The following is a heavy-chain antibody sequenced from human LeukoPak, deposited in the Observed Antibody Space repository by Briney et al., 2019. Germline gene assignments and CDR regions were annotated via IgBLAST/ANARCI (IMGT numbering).Heavy chain of an antibody. D-gene: IGHD2-15*01. CDR3: ASSSATDPQLDP. J-gene: IGHJ5*02. Sequence: PSETLSLTCAVYGGSFNNYYWSWIRQPPGKALEWIGEVNHSGSTKYNESLKSRVTMSVDTSKNQFSLKLTSVTAADTAVYYCASSSATDPQLDPWGQGTLVTVSA. CDR2: VNHSGST. CDR1: GGSFNNYY. V-gene: IGHV4-34*01.